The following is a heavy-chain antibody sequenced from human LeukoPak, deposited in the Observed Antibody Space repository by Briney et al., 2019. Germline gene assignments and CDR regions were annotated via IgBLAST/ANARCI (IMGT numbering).Heavy chain of an antibody. J-gene: IGHJ4*02. V-gene: IGHV3-48*02. D-gene: IGHD7-27*01. CDR2: IDSSGSII. Sequence: VQPGGSLGLSCEPPELTFTSYSLNWVRQAPGKGLEWVSYIDSSGSIIYYADSVKGRFTISRDNAKNSLYLQMNSLRDEDTAVYYCARESYWGPSAKGFDYWGQGTLVTVSS. CDR1: ELTFTSYS. CDR3: ARESYWGPSAKGFDY.